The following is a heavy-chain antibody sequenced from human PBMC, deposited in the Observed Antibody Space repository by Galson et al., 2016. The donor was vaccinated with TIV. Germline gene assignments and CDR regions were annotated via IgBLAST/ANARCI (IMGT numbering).Heavy chain of an antibody. D-gene: IGHD3-22*01. Sequence: ATLSLTCTVSSASVSSDNYFWSWIRQPPGKALEWIAYISYSGSTSYNPSLKRRVTISVETSKNQFSLKLSSVTAADTAVYYCARTHSVYSDSSGFSNYFDYWGQGTLVTVPS. CDR1: SASVSSDNYF. CDR3: ARTHSVYSDSSGFSNYFDY. CDR2: ISYSGST. V-gene: IGHV4-61*01. J-gene: IGHJ4*02.